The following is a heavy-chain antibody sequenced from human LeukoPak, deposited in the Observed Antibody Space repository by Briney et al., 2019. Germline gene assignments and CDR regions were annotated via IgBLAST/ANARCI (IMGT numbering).Heavy chain of an antibody. CDR3: ARADDSSSNWFDP. J-gene: IGHJ5*02. V-gene: IGHV4-61*02. CDR1: GGSITGGGYY. D-gene: IGHD6-13*01. Sequence: PSETLSLTCTVSGGSITGGGYYWSWIRQPAGKGLEWIGRIYTSGSTNYNPSLNSRVTISVDTSKNQFSLKLSSVTAADAAVYYCARADDSSSNWFDPWGQGTLVTVSS. CDR2: IYTSGST.